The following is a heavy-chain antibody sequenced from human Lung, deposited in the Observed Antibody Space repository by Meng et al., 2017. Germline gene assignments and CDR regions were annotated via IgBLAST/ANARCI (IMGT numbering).Heavy chain of an antibody. CDR2: IDPNNDHT. Sequence: VDVVALWAEVRKPWASGKVSCKPSGYTFAAYWIHWLRQAPGKGLEWMGRIDPNNDHTQYAQNFQGRVTMTSDTSISTVYMELNGLRSDDTAVYYCARDEDISAAGKLFGDYWGQGTLVTVSS. V-gene: IGHV1-2*06. J-gene: IGHJ4*02. D-gene: IGHD6-13*01. CDR3: ARDEDISAAGKLFGDY. CDR1: GYTFAAYW.